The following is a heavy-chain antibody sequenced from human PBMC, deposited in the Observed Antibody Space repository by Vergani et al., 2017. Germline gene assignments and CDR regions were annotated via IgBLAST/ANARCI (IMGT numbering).Heavy chain of an antibody. CDR2: ISGSGGST. CDR3: AXEQGSLVVVIAISEYFQH. CDR1: GFTFSSYA. J-gene: IGHJ1*01. D-gene: IGHD2-21*01. Sequence: EVQLLESGGGLVQPGGSLRLSCAASGFTFSSYAMSWVRQAPGKGLEWVSAISGSGGSTYYADSVKGRFTISRDNSKNTLYLQMNSLRAEDTAVYYCAXEQGSLVVVIAISEYFQHWGQGTLVTVSS. V-gene: IGHV3-23*01.